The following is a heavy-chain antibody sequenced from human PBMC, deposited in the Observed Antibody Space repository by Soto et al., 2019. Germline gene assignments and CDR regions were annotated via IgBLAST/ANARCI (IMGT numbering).Heavy chain of an antibody. V-gene: IGHV4-39*01. J-gene: IGHJ4*02. CDR1: GGSISSSSYY. CDR2: FYYNGNS. CDR3: AGFRAVGATAEY. D-gene: IGHD1-26*01. Sequence: SETLSVTCTVSGGSISSSSYYWGWIRQPPGKGLEWIGSFYYNGNSYYNPPLESRFTVSGDTSKNQISLKLNSVTAADTAIFYCAGFRAVGATAEYWGQGIMVTVSS.